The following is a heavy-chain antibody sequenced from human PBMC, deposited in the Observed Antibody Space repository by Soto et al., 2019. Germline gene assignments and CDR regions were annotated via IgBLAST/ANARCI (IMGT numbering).Heavy chain of an antibody. CDR2: IKGKANSYAT. CDR3: TRHATYYDSGRYTADWFDL. D-gene: IGHD3-22*01. Sequence: EVQLVESGGGLVQPGGSLRLSCGASGFTFSGHGIHWVRQASGKGLEWIGRIKGKANSYATEYAASLKGRFTISRDDSENTAYLQMNRLKSEDTAVYYCTRHATYYDSGRYTADWFDLWGQGTLVTVSS. V-gene: IGHV3-73*01. J-gene: IGHJ5*02. CDR1: GFTFSGHG.